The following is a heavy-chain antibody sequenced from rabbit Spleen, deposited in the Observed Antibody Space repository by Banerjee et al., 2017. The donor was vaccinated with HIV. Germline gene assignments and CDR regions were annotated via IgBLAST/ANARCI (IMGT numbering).Heavy chain of an antibody. Sequence: QEQLEESGGDLVKPEGSLTLTCTASGFSFSSTYYMCWVRQAPGKGLEWIACINAITGKAVYATWASGRFTISKTSSTTVTLQVTRLTAADTATYFCARDTATSFSTYGMDLWGPGTLVTVS. CDR3: ARDTATSFSTYGMDL. J-gene: IGHJ6*01. CDR2: INAITGKA. D-gene: IGHD1-1*01. CDR1: GFSFSSTYY. V-gene: IGHV1S45*01.